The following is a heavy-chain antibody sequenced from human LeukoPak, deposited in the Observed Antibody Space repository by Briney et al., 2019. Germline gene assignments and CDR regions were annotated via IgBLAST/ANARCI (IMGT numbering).Heavy chain of an antibody. V-gene: IGHV3-30*02. J-gene: IGHJ4*02. CDR1: GLTFSAYG. D-gene: IGHD6-19*01. CDR2: IRYDGGSP. Sequence: GGSLRLSCAASGLTFSAYGMHWVRQAPGKGLEWVAFIRYDGGSPYYSDSVKGRFTISRDNSVNTLYLQMNSLRADDTAMYFCAKRFSSGWTDYWGQGTLVTVSS. CDR3: AKRFSSGWTDY.